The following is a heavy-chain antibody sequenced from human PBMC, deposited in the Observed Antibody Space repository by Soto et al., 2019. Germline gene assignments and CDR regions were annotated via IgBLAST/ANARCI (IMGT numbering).Heavy chain of an antibody. J-gene: IGHJ5*02. D-gene: IGHD2-2*01. Sequence: PGESLKISCKGSGYSFTSYWIGWVRQMPGKGLEWMGIIYPGDSDTRYSPSFQGQVTISADKSISTAYLQWSSLKASDTAMYYCARRRYCSSTSCAKGVWFDPWGQGTLVTVSS. CDR2: IYPGDSDT. V-gene: IGHV5-51*01. CDR3: ARRRYCSSTSCAKGVWFDP. CDR1: GYSFTSYW.